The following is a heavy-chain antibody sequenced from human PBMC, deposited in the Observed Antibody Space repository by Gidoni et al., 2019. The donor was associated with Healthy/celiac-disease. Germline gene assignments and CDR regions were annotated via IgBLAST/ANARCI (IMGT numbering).Heavy chain of an antibody. CDR2: T. J-gene: IGHJ3*02. Sequence: TIYAQKFQGRVTMTEDTSTDTAYMELSSLRSEDTAVYYCATPSPLLWFGESRDAFDIWGQGTMVTVSS. CDR3: ATPSPLLWFGESRDAFDI. D-gene: IGHD3-10*01. V-gene: IGHV1-24*01.